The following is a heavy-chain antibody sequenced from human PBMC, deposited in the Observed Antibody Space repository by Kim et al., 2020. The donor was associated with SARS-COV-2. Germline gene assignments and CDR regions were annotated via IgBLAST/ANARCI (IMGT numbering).Heavy chain of an antibody. D-gene: IGHD6-13*01. CDR2: IYYSGST. CDR1: GGSISSYY. V-gene: IGHV4-59*01. J-gene: IGHJ3*02. CDR3: ARTIAAAGDDAFDI. Sequence: SETLSLTCTVSGGSISSYYWSWIRQPPGKGLEWIGYIYYSGSTNYNPSLKSRVTISVDTSKNQFSLKLSSVTAADTAVYYWARTIAAAGDDAFDIWGQGTMVSVSS.